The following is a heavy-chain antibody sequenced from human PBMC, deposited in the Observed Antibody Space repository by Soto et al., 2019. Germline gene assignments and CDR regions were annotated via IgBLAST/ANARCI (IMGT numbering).Heavy chain of an antibody. V-gene: IGHV3-21*01. CDR1: GFTFDDYG. D-gene: IGHD5-12*01. J-gene: IGHJ6*02. CDR2: ISSCSSYI. Sequence: PGGSLRLSCAASGFTFDDYGMSWVRQAPGKGLEWVSSISSCSSYIYYADSVKGRFTISRDNAKNSLYLQMNSLRAEDTAVYYCARDGDSGPPGYYYYYYGMDVWGQGTTVTVSS. CDR3: ARDGDSGPPGYYYYYYGMDV.